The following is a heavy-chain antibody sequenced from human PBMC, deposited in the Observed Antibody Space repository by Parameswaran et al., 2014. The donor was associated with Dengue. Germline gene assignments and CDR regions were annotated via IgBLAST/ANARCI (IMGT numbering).Heavy chain of an antibody. J-gene: IGHJ6*02. CDR2: IKSRTDGGTT. D-gene: IGHD5-18*01. Sequence: RWIRQPPGKGLEWIGRIKSRTDGGTTDYAAVVKGRFLISRDDSENTLYLEMNSLEFQDTAVYYCTTDRIQVFLGDGLDVWGQGTTVTVSS. CDR3: TTDRIQVFLGDGLDV. V-gene: IGHV3-15*01.